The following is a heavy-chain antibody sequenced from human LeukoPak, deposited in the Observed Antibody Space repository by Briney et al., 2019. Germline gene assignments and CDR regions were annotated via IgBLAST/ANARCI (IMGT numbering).Heavy chain of an antibody. D-gene: IGHD3-22*01. V-gene: IGHV1-2*06. J-gene: IGHJ5*02. CDR3: ARDSKDYYDSSGHPDWFDP. CDR2: INPNSGGT. CDR1: GYTFTGYY. Sequence: ASVKVSCKASGYTFTGYYMHWVRQAPGQGLEWMGRINPNSGGTNYAQKFQGRVTITADESTSTAYMELSSLRSEDTAVYYCARDSKDYYDSSGHPDWFDPWGQGTLVTVSS.